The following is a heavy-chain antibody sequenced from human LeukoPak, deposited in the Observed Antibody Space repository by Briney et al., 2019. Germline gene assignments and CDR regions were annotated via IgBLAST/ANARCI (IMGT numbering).Heavy chain of an antibody. CDR1: GFTFSDYY. V-gene: IGHV3-11*06. CDR2: ISSSSSYT. D-gene: IGHD6-13*01. CDR3: ARLNDRSSWYFDY. J-gene: IGHJ4*02. Sequence: GGSLRLSCAASGFTFSDYYMYWIRQAPGKGLEWVSYISSSSSYTNYADSVKGRFTISRDSAKNSLYLQMNSLRAEDTAVYYCARLNDRSSWYFDYWGQGTLVTVSS.